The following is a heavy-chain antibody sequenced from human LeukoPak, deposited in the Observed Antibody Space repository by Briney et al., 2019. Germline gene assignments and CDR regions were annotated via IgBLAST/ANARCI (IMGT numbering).Heavy chain of an antibody. V-gene: IGHV3-23*01. D-gene: IGHD3-10*01. J-gene: IGHJ4*02. CDR3: AKDLKGYYGSGSYPH. CDR2: ISGSGGST. Sequence: GGSLRLSCAASGFTFSSYAMSWVRQAPGKGLEWVSAISGSGGSTFYTDSVKGRFTISRDNSKNTLYLQMNSLRAEDTAVYYCAKDLKGYYGSGSYPHWGQGTLVTVSS. CDR1: GFTFSSYA.